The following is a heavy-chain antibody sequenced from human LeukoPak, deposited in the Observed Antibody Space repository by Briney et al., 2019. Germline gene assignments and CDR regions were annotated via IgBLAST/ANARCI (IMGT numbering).Heavy chain of an antibody. J-gene: IGHJ4*02. CDR3: ARRSVVAPRGFDY. D-gene: IGHD2-2*01. CDR2: ISSSGSII. Sequence: SGWSLRLSCAASGFTFSSYEMNWVRQAPGKGLEWVSYISSSGSIIYYADSMKGRFTISRDNAKNSLYLQMNSLRAEDTAIYYCARRSVVAPRGFDYWGQGTLVTVSS. V-gene: IGHV3-48*03. CDR1: GFTFSSYE.